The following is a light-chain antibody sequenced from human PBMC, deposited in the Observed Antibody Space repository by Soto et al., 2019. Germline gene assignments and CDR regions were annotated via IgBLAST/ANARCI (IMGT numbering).Light chain of an antibody. V-gene: IGLV2-8*01. CDR1: SSDVGGYNY. Sequence: QSALTQPPSASGSPGQSVTISCTGTSSDVGGYNYVSWYQQHPGEAPKLMIYEVSQRPSGVPDRFSSSKSGNTASLTVSGLQAEDEADYYCSSFAGSNTVVFGGGTKLTVL. J-gene: IGLJ2*01. CDR3: SSFAGSNTVV. CDR2: EVS.